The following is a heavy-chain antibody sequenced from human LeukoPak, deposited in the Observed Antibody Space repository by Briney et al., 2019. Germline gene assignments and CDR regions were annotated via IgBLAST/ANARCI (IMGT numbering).Heavy chain of an antibody. J-gene: IGHJ4*02. CDR3: ARGVRAWELPSEGFDY. CDR2: IKQDGSET. CDR1: GFTLDRYW. Sequence: GGSLRLSCEVSGFTLDRYWMSWVRQAPGKGLEWVANIKQDGSETHYVDSVKGRFTISRDNAKNSLYLQMSSLRAEDTAVYYCARGVRAWELPSEGFDYWGQGTLVTVSS. V-gene: IGHV3-7*01. D-gene: IGHD1-26*01.